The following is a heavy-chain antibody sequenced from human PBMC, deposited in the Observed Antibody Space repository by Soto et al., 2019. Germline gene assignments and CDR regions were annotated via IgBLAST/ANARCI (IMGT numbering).Heavy chain of an antibody. V-gene: IGHV3-30*03. CDR3: ARGYGYTTGIDY. D-gene: IGHD5-12*01. CDR2: ISYDGSNK. J-gene: IGHJ4*02. CDR1: GFTFSSYG. Sequence: QVQLVESGGGVVQPGRSLRLSCAASGFTFSSYGMHWVRQAPGKGLEWVAVISYDGSNKYYADSVKGRFTISRDNSKNTLYLQMNSLKAEDPAVYYCARGYGYTTGIDYWGQGNLVTVS.